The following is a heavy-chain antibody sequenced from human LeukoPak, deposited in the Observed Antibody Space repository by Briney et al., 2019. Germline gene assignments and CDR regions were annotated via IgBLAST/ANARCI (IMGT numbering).Heavy chain of an antibody. CDR2: IYGSGST. D-gene: IGHD6-19*01. V-gene: IGHV4-59*08. Sequence: SETLSLTCTVSGDSLSSHYWSWIRQPPGKGLEWIGYIYGSGSTHYDPSLRSRVTISEDTSKNQFTLKLTSVTAADTAVYYCARNVGWYSHDSWGQGTLVTVSS. CDR1: GDSLSSHY. J-gene: IGHJ4*02. CDR3: ARNVGWYSHDS.